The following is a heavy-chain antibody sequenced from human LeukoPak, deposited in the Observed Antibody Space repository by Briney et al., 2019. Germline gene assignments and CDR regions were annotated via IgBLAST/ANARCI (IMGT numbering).Heavy chain of an antibody. V-gene: IGHV4-30-4*01. CDR1: GGSISSGDYY. J-gene: IGHJ5*02. Sequence: SETLSLTCTVSGGSISSGDYYWSWIRQPPGKGLEWIGYIYYSGSTYYNPSLKSRVTISVDTSKNQFSLELRSVTAADTAVYYCARHEGGRGYDFWSGYHIGWFDPWGQGTLVTVSS. D-gene: IGHD3-3*01. CDR2: IYYSGST. CDR3: ARHEGGRGYDFWSGYHIGWFDP.